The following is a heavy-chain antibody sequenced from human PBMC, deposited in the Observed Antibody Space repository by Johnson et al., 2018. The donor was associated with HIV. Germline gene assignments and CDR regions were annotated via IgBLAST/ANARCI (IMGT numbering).Heavy chain of an antibody. J-gene: IGHJ3*02. CDR2: ISGSGGST. Sequence: EVQLVESGGGVVQPGRSLRLSCAASGFTFSSYAMHWVRQAPGKGLEWVSAISGSGGSTYYADSVTGRFTISRDNSKNTLYLQKNSLRAEDTAVYYCARDRRGHLSLSSDAFDIWGQGTMVTVSS. CDR1: GFTFSSYA. CDR3: ARDRRGHLSLSSDAFDI. D-gene: IGHD2-15*01. V-gene: IGHV3-23*04.